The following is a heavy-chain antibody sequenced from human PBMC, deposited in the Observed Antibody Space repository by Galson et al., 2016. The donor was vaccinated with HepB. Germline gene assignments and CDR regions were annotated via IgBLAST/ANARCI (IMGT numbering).Heavy chain of an antibody. D-gene: IGHD3-16*01. V-gene: IGHV3-30-3*01. CDR3: ARDNYGYGNYLDS. CDR2: ISSEGSRT. Sequence: SLRLSCAASGFTFSSHTMHWVRQAPGKGLEWVAVISSEGSRTDYADSVKGRFTISRDISKKTLFLQMNSLRVIDTAVYYCARDNYGYGNYLDSWGQGTLVTVSS. J-gene: IGHJ4*02. CDR1: GFTFSSHT.